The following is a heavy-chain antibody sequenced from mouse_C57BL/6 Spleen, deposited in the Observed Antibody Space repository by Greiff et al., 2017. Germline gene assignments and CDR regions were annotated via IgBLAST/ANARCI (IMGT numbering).Heavy chain of an antibody. CDR2: IDPSDSET. CDR1: GYTFTSYW. J-gene: IGHJ3*01. D-gene: IGHD2-4*01. CDR3: ARDVVYDYFAY. Sequence: QVQLQQPGAELVRPGSSVKLSCKASGYTFTSYWMHWVKQRPIQGLEWIGNIDPSDSETHYNQKFKDKAALTVDKSSSTAYMQLSSLTSEDSAVYYCARDVVYDYFAYWGQGTLVTVSA. V-gene: IGHV1-52*01.